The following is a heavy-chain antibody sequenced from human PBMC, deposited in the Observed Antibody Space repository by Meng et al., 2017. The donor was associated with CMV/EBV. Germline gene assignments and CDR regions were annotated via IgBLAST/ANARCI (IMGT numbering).Heavy chain of an antibody. J-gene: IGHJ5*02. V-gene: IGHV4-28*01. CDR2: IYYSGGT. CDR1: YSISSSNW. CDR3: ARLGSSSSWVLGWFDP. Sequence: YSISSSNWWGWLQQPPGKGLELIGYIYYSGGTYYNPSLKGRVTMSVDTSKNQFSLKLSSVTAVDAAVYYCARLGSSSSWVLGWFDPWGQGTLVTVSS. D-gene: IGHD6-6*01.